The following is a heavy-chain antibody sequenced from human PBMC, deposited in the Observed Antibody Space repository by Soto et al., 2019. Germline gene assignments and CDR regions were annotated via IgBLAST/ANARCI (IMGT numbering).Heavy chain of an antibody. D-gene: IGHD7-27*01. Sequence: ASVKVSCKASGGTFSSYAISWVRQAPGQGLEWMGGIIPIFGTANYAQKFQGRVTITADESTSTAYMELSSLRSEDTAVYYCARDRLTGDGAFDIWGQGTMVTVSS. CDR3: ARDRLTGDGAFDI. CDR2: IIPIFGTA. J-gene: IGHJ3*02. V-gene: IGHV1-69*13. CDR1: GGTFSSYA.